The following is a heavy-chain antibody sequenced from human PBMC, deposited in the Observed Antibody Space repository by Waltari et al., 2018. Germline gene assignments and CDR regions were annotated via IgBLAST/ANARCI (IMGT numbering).Heavy chain of an antibody. CDR2: ISSSSSYI. CDR3: ARRTSYPNNWFDP. J-gene: IGHJ5*02. V-gene: IGHV3-21*01. CDR1: GFTFSSYS. Sequence: EVQLVESGGGLVKPGGSLRLSCAASGFTFSSYSMNWVRQAPGKGLEWVSSISSSSSYIYYADSVKGRFTISRDNAKNSLYLQMNSLRAEDTAVYYCARRTSYPNNWFDPWGQGTLVTVSS.